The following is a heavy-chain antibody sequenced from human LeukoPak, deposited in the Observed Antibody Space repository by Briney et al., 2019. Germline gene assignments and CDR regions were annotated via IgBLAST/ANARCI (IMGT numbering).Heavy chain of an antibody. CDR2: ISSSGSTI. CDR1: GFTFSSYE. J-gene: IGHJ4*02. V-gene: IGHV3-48*03. Sequence: GSLRLSCAASGFTFSSYEMNWVRQAPGKGLEWVSYISSSGSTIYYADSVKGRFTISRDNAKNSLYLQMNSLRAEDTAVYYCARGRADSGYDSVGSYFDYWGQGTLVTVS. CDR3: ARGRADSGYDSVGSYFDY. D-gene: IGHD5-12*01.